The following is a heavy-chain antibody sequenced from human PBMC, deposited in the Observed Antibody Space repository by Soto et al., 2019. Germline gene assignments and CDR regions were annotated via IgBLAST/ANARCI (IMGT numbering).Heavy chain of an antibody. V-gene: IGHV1-2*02. CDR3: ARGISPKYCNGDSCYALGAFDI. D-gene: IGHD2-21*01. J-gene: IGHJ3*02. CDR2: INPNTGGT. Sequence: ASVKVSCKASGYTFTNYYIHWVRQAPGQGLEWMGWINPNTGGTNSAQKLHGRVTMTRAASISTAYMELSRLTSDDTAVYSCARGISPKYCNGDSCYALGAFDIWGQGTVATVSS. CDR1: GYTFTNYY.